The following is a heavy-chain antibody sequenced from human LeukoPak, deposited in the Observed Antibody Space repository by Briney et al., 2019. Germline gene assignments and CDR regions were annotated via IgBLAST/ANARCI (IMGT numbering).Heavy chain of an antibody. D-gene: IGHD5-18*01. V-gene: IGHV1-2*02. CDR3: AREKNSYGYVGCDFDY. Sequence: GASVKVSCKASGYTFTGYCMHWVRQAPGQGLEWMGWINPNSGGTNYAQKFQGRVTMTRDTSISTAYMELSRLRSDDTAVYYCAREKNSYGYVGCDFDYWGQGTLVTVSS. CDR1: GYTFTGYC. J-gene: IGHJ4*02. CDR2: INPNSGGT.